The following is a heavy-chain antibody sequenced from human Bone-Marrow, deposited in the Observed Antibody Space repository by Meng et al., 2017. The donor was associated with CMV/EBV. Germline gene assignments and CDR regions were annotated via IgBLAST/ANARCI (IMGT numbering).Heavy chain of an antibody. D-gene: IGHD3-22*01. CDR1: GLTVSSNY. V-gene: IGHV3-66*02. Sequence: GESLKISCAASGLTVSSNYMSWVRQAPGKGLEWVSVIYSGGSTYYADSVKGRFTVSRDNSKNTLHLQMDSLTAEDTAVYYCAKDQKGYLAYYYDSSGWEGFDYWGQGTLVTVYS. CDR2: IYSGGST. CDR3: AKDQKGYLAYYYDSSGWEGFDY. J-gene: IGHJ4*02.